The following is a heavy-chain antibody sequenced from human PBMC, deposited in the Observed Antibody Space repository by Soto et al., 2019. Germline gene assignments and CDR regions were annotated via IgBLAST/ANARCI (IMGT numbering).Heavy chain of an antibody. V-gene: IGHV1-18*01. CDR2: ISAHNGNT. J-gene: IGHJ4*02. CDR3: ARGSPFDY. CDR1: GYTLSSYS. Sequence: GASVKVSCKASGYTLSSYSVNWVRQAPGQGLEWMGRISAHNGNTHYAQKFQGRVTMTTDTSTSTAYMELRSLKSDDTAVYYCARGSPFDYWGQGTLVTVSS.